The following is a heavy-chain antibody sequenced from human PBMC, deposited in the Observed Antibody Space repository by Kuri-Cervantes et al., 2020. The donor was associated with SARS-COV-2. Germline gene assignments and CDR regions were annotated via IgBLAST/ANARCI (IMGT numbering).Heavy chain of an antibody. Sequence: GGSLRLSCAASEFTFSNYWMHWVRQAPGKGLEWVSLISWDGGSTYYADSVKGRFTISRDNSKNSLYLQMNSLRTEDTALYYCAKDISYDSSGPFDYWGQGTLVTVSS. CDR2: ISWDGGST. V-gene: IGHV3-43*01. CDR1: EFTFSNYW. J-gene: IGHJ4*02. CDR3: AKDISYDSSGPFDY. D-gene: IGHD3-22*01.